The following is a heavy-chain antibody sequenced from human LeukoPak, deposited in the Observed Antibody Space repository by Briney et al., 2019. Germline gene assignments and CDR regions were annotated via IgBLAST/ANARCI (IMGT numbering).Heavy chain of an antibody. Sequence: PSETLSLTCAVYGGSFSGYYWSWIRQPSGKGLEWIGEINHSGSTNYNPSLKSRVTISVDTSKNQFSLKLSSVTAADTAVYYCASRDTATGLDWGQGTLVTVSS. D-gene: IGHD5-18*01. V-gene: IGHV4-34*01. CDR1: GGSFSGYY. J-gene: IGHJ4*02. CDR3: ASRDTATGLD. CDR2: INHSGST.